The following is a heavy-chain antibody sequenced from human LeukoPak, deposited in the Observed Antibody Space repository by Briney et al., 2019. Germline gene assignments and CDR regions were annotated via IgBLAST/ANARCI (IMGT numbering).Heavy chain of an antibody. J-gene: IGHJ4*02. Sequence: SQTLSLTCTVSGGSISSGGYYWSWIRQHAGKGLEWIGYIYYSGSTYYNPSLKSRVTISVDTSKNQFSLKLSSVTAADTAVYYCARVSYDCSGGSCYSDRYFDYWGQGTLVTVSS. CDR2: IYYSGST. V-gene: IGHV4-31*03. D-gene: IGHD2-15*01. CDR3: ARVSYDCSGGSCYSDRYFDY. CDR1: GGSISSGGYY.